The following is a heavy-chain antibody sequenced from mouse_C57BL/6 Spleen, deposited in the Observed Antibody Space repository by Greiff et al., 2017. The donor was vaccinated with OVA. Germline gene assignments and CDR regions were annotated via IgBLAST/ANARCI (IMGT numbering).Heavy chain of an antibody. D-gene: IGHD1-1*01. CDR3: TTSGSGTSYYFDY. CDR1: GFNIKDDY. V-gene: IGHV14-4*01. CDR2: IDPENGDT. J-gene: IGHJ2*01. Sequence: VQLKESGAELVRPGASVKLSCTASGFNIKDDYMHWVKQRPEQGLEWIGWIDPENGDTEYASKFQGKATITADTSSNTAYLQLSSLTSEDTAVYYCTTSGSGTSYYFDYWGQGTTLTVSS.